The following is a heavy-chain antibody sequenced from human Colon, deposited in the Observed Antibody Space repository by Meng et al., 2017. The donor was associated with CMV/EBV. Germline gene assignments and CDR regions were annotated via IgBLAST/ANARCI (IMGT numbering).Heavy chain of an antibody. CDR1: GSSLPTTGAG. CDR3: ARHSLTILTD. CDR2: MHWDDDK. Sequence: ALRVWGPCLWKPTQPRTLPCTFSGSSLPTTGAGVAWGRQAPGKAPELLALMHWDDDKRYSPSLKNRLNITKDTSKNQVVLSMTDLDPADTGTFYCARHSLTILTDWGQGALVTVSS. J-gene: IGHJ4*02. D-gene: IGHD2-8*02. V-gene: IGHV2-5*02.